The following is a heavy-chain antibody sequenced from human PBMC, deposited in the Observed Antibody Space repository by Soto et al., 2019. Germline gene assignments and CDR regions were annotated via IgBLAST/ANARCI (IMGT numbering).Heavy chain of an antibody. D-gene: IGHD3-10*02. V-gene: IGHV3-33*01. CDR2: IRYDGSNI. J-gene: IGHJ4*02. Sequence: QVQLVESGGGVVQPGRSLRLSCAASGFTFSGLGMHWVRQAPGKGLEWVAVIRYDGSNIYYADAVKGRFTISRDNSKDTLYLQMNSLRADDTAVYYCARDGVAHTTFPGYFDYWGQGTLVTVSS. CDR3: ARDGVAHTTFPGYFDY. CDR1: GFTFSGLG.